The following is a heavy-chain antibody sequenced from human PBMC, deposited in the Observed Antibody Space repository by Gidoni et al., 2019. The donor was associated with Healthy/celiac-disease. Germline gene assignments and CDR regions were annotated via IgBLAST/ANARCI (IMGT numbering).Heavy chain of an antibody. Sequence: QVQLVQSGAEVQKPGASVKVSRKVSGYTLTELSMHWVRQAPGKGLEWMGGFDPEDGETIYAQKFQGRVTMTEDTSTDTAYMELSSLRSEDTAVYYCATGLWELRATPRGYYYGMDVWGQGTTVTVSS. CDR2: FDPEDGET. J-gene: IGHJ6*02. D-gene: IGHD1-26*01. V-gene: IGHV1-24*01. CDR1: GYTLTELS. CDR3: ATGLWELRATPRGYYYGMDV.